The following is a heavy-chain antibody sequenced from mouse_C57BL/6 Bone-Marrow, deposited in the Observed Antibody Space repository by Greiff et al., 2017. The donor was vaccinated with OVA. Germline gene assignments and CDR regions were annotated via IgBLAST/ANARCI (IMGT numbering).Heavy chain of an antibody. CDR2: IDPENGDT. J-gene: IGHJ2*01. D-gene: IGHD1-1*01. CDR3: TTPFYYYGSPPFDY. Sequence: EVQLQQSGAELVRPGASVKLSCTASGFNIKDDYMHWVKQRPEQGLEWIGWIDPENGDTEYASKFQGKATITADTSSNTAYLQLSSLTSEDTAVYYCTTPFYYYGSPPFDYWGQGTTLTVAS. CDR1: GFNIKDDY. V-gene: IGHV14-4*01.